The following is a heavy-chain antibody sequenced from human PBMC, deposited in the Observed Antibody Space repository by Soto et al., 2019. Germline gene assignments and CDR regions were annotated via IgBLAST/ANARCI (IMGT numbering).Heavy chain of an antibody. D-gene: IGHD2-2*01. CDR2: IFYTGTT. V-gene: IGHV4-39*02. CDR1: GGSINYNSYY. J-gene: IGHJ5*02. Sequence: SETLSLTCSVSGGSINYNSYYWGWIRQPPGKGLEWVGGIFYTGTTYYSPSLKDRVTISVDTSKNSFSLDLTSVTAADTAVYFCARLVVVAPVANAWGQGTLVTVSS. CDR3: ARLVVVAPVANA.